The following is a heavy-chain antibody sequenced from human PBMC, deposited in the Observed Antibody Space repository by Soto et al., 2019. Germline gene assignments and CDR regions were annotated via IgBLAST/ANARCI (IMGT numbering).Heavy chain of an antibody. V-gene: IGHV3-30*09. D-gene: IGHD1-1*01. CDR3: ARDYWQEPRLGYFVY. CDR1: GFIFSNYA. J-gene: IGHJ4*02. CDR2: ISYDGFNK. Sequence: PGGSLRLSCAASGFIFSNYAMHWVRQAPGTGLEWVALISYDGFNKFYADSVKGRFVISRDNSKNTLYLQMNSLRAEDTALYYCARDYWQEPRLGYFVYWGQGALVTVSS.